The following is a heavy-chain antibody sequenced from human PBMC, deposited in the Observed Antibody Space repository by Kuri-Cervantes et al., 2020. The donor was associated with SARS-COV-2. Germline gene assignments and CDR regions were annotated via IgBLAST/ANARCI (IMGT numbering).Heavy chain of an antibody. CDR1: GFTFSSYG. V-gene: IGHV3-33*01. CDR2: IWYDGSNK. Sequence: GESLKISCAASGFTFSSYGMHWVRQAPGKGLEWVAVIWYDGSNKYYADSVKGRFTISRDNSKNTLYLQMNSLRAEDTAVYYCARERERWLQLDFVWGQGTLVTVSS. J-gene: IGHJ4*02. CDR3: ARERERWLQLDFV. D-gene: IGHD5-24*01.